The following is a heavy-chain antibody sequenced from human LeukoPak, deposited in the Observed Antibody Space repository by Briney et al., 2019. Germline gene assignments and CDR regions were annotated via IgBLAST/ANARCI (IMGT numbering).Heavy chain of an antibody. CDR3: ARDLVVSCSSTSCSVAPSDF. CDR2: IIPILGIA. V-gene: IGHV1-69*04. CDR1: GGTFGSYA. Sequence: ASVKVSCKASGGTFGSYAITWVRQAPGQGLEWMGRIIPILGIATYAQNFQGRVTITADKSTSTAYMELSSLRSEDTAVYYCARDLVVSCSSTSCSVAPSDFWGQGTLVTVSS. D-gene: IGHD2-2*01. J-gene: IGHJ4*02.